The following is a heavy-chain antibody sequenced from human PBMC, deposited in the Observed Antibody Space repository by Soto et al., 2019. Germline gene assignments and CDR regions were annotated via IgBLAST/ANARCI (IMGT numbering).Heavy chain of an antibody. D-gene: IGHD2-8*01. V-gene: IGHV3-7*01. J-gene: IGHJ4*02. Sequence: GGSLRLSCAASGFTFSSYWMSWVRQAPGKGLEWVANIKQDGSEKYYVDSVKGRFTISRDNAKNSLYLQMNSLRAEDTAVYYCARGDCTNGVCYSFDYWGQGTLVTVSS. CDR3: ARGDCTNGVCYSFDY. CDR1: GFTFSSYW. CDR2: IKQDGSEK.